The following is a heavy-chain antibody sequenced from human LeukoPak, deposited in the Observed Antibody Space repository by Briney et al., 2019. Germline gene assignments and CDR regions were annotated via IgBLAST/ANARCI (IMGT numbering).Heavy chain of an antibody. CDR1: GFTFSNYA. Sequence: GGSLRLSCAASGFTFSNYAMHWVRQAPGKGLEWVATTSYDVSNKYYADSVKGRFTISRDNSKNTLYLHMNSLRAEDTAVYFCAKDLGEGYYDTSGYYSYYYDMDVWGQGTTVTVSS. J-gene: IGHJ6*02. CDR2: TSYDVSNK. CDR3: AKDLGEGYYDTSGYYSYYYDMDV. V-gene: IGHV3-30-3*01. D-gene: IGHD3-22*01.